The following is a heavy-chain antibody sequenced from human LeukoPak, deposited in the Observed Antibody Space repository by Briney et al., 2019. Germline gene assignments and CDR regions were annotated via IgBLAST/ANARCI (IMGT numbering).Heavy chain of an antibody. CDR2: INPSVGGT. CDR1: GYTFTSYY. V-gene: IGHV1-46*01. D-gene: IGHD5-12*01. J-gene: IGHJ6*04. Sequence: GASVKVSCKASGYTFTSYYMHWVRQAPGQGLEWMGIINPSVGGTSYAQKFQGRVTMTRDTSTSTVYMELSSLRSEDTAVYYCARELRDSGNDLGHYYYYYGMDVWGKGTTVTVSS. CDR3: ARELRDSGNDLGHYYYYYGMDV.